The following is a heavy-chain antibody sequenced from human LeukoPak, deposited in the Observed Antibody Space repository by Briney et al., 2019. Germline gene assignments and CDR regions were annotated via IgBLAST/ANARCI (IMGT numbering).Heavy chain of an antibody. D-gene: IGHD5-24*01. Sequence: GGSLRLSCAASGFTFSNYGMNWVRQAPGKGLEWVSSISGSGSSTNYADSVKGRFTISRDNSKNTLYLQMNSLRAEDTAVYYCAKSGYNRFDYWGQGTLVTVSS. V-gene: IGHV3-23*01. CDR1: GFTFSNYG. J-gene: IGHJ4*02. CDR2: ISGSGSST. CDR3: AKSGYNRFDY.